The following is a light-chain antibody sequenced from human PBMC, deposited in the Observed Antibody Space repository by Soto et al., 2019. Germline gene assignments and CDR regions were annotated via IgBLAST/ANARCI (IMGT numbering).Light chain of an antibody. J-gene: IGKJ2*01. CDR2: DTF. V-gene: IGKV3-15*01. Sequence: EVVMTQSPATLSVSPGERAILSCRASQSVRSNLAWYQQKPGQPPRLLIYDTFTRATGIPARFSGSGSETEFTLTISSLQSEDFAVYYCQHYNNRPPYTFGQGTKVEIK. CDR3: QHYNNRPPYT. CDR1: QSVRSN.